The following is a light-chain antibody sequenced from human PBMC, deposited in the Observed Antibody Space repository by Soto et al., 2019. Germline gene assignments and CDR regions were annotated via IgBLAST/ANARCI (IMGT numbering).Light chain of an antibody. CDR3: QQYNNWST. J-gene: IGKJ1*01. Sequence: EIVLTQSPGTLSLSPGERATLSCRASQTVDRSYLGWYQQKPGQAPRFLIHGASSRATGIPARFTGSGSGTEFTLTISSLQFDDSAVYYCQQYNNWSTFGQGTKVDIK. V-gene: IGKV3-15*01. CDR1: QTVDRSY. CDR2: GAS.